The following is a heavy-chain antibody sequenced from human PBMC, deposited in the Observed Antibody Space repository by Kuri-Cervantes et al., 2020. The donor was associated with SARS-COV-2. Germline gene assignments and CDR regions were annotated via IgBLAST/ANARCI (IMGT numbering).Heavy chain of an antibody. CDR1: GFTFSSYS. CDR3: ARSAAAGSAGDFDY. CDR2: INWNGGTT. D-gene: IGHD6-13*01. V-gene: IGHV3-20*04. Sequence: GGSLRLSCAASGFTFSSYSMNWVRQAPGKGLEWVSGINWNGGTTHYADSVKGRFTISRDNAKNSLYLQMNSLRAEDTALYYCARSAAAGSAGDFDYWGQGTLVTVSS. J-gene: IGHJ4*02.